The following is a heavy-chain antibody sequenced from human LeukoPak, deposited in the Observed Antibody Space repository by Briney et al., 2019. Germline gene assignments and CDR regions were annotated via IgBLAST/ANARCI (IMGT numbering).Heavy chain of an antibody. V-gene: IGHV3-74*01. J-gene: IGHJ4*02. D-gene: IGHD6-13*01. CDR3: VRAGGSSWSDF. CDR1: GFTFSTYW. Sequence: GGSLRLSCAASGFTFSTYWMHWVRQAPRKGLVCVSRINSDGSSTTYADSVKGRFTISRDNAKNTLYLQMNSLRAEDTAVYYCVRAGGSSWSDFWGQGTLVTVSS. CDR2: INSDGSST.